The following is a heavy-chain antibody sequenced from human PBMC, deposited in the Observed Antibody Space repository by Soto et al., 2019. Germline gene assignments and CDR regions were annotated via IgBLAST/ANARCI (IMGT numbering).Heavy chain of an antibody. D-gene: IGHD3-10*01. CDR3: ARLLWFGERWFDP. V-gene: IGHV4-59*01. CDR2: IYYSGST. Sequence: QVQLQESGPGLVKPSETLSLTCTVSGGSISSYYWSWIRQPPGKGLEWIGYIYYSGSTNYNPSLKSRVTISVDTSKNQFSLKLSSVTAADTAVYYCARLLWFGERWFDPWGQGTLLTVSS. CDR1: GGSISSYY. J-gene: IGHJ5*02.